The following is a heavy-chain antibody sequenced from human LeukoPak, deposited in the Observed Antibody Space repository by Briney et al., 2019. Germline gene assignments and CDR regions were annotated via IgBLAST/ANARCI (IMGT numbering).Heavy chain of an antibody. J-gene: IGHJ5*02. CDR1: GYTFNGYY. Sequence: AASVKVSCKASGYTFNGYYMHWVRQAPGQGLEWMGWINPNSGGTNYAQKFQGRVTMTRDTSISTAYMELSRLRSDDTAVYYCARNTQNGYSSSWYPGWFDPWGQGTLVTVSS. CDR2: INPNSGGT. V-gene: IGHV1-2*02. CDR3: ARNTQNGYSSSWYPGWFDP. D-gene: IGHD6-13*01.